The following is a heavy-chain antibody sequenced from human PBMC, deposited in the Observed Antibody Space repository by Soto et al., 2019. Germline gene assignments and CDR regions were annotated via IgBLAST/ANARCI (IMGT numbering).Heavy chain of an antibody. Sequence: PGGSLRLSCAASGFTFSDYYMSWIRQAPGKGLEWVSYISSSGSTIYYADSVKGRFTISRDNAKNSLYLQMNSLRAEDTAVYYFARIVYCSGGSCYSGAFDIWGQGTMVTVSS. CDR3: ARIVYCSGGSCYSGAFDI. D-gene: IGHD2-15*01. J-gene: IGHJ3*02. V-gene: IGHV3-11*01. CDR2: ISSSGSTI. CDR1: GFTFSDYY.